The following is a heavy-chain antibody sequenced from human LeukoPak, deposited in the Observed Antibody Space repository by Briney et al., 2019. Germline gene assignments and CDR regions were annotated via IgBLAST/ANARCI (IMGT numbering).Heavy chain of an antibody. V-gene: IGHV3-23*01. CDR2: ISGSGGST. CDR3: AKNLPIAAGAFDI. D-gene: IGHD6-25*01. CDR1: GFTFSSYG. Sequence: GGSLRLSCAASGFTFSSYGMSWVRQAPGKGLEGVSVISGSGGSTYYADSVKGRFTISRDNSKNTLYLQMNSLRAEDTAVYYCAKNLPIAAGAFDIWGQGTMVTVSS. J-gene: IGHJ3*02.